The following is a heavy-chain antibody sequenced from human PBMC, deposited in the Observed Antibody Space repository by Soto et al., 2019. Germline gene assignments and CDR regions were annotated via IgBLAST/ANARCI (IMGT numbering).Heavy chain of an antibody. D-gene: IGHD1-26*01. Sequence: QITLKESGPTLVKPTQTLTLTCTFSGFSLSTSGVGVGWIRQPPGKALEWLALIYWDDDKRYSPSLKSRLTITKDITKNQVVLTMTNVDPVDTATYYCAHIHTSGTFDSWGQGALVTVSS. CDR3: AHIHTSGTFDS. V-gene: IGHV2-5*02. CDR2: IYWDDDK. CDR1: GFSLSTSGVG. J-gene: IGHJ4*02.